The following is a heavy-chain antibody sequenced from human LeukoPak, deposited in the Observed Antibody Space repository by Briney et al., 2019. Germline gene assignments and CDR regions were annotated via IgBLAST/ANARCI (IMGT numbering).Heavy chain of an antibody. CDR1: GFTFSSYG. CDR2: IRYGESNK. D-gene: IGHD3-10*01. CDR3: ARGAYGSGSYGDNWFDP. J-gene: IGHJ5*02. Sequence: GGSLRLSCAASGFTFSSYGMHWVRQAPGKGLEWVAFIRYGESNKSYAESVKGRFTISRDNSKNTLYLQMNSLRAEDTAVYYCARGAYGSGSYGDNWFDPWGQGILVTVSS. V-gene: IGHV3-30*02.